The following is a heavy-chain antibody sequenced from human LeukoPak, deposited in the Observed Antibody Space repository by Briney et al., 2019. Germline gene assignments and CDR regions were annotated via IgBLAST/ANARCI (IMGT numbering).Heavy chain of an antibody. CDR2: IYYGGST. D-gene: IGHD6-13*01. J-gene: IGHJ4*02. CDR1: GGSISSYY. V-gene: IGHV4-59*08. Sequence: SETLSLTCTVSGGSISSYYWSWIRQPPGKGLEWIGYIYYGGSTNYNPSLKSRVTISVDTSKNQFSLKLSSVTAADTAVYYCARAGRGSSWYADWGQGTLVTVSS. CDR3: ARAGRGSSWYAD.